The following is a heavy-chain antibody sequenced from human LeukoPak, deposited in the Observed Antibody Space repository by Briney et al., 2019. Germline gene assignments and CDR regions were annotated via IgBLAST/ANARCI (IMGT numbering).Heavy chain of an antibody. CDR3: AKDQYYDILTGYSLFDF. CDR1: GFSFDDYA. Sequence: PGRSLRLSCAASGFSFDDYAMHWVRQVPGKGLEWVSGISWNSGSIGYADSVKGRFTISRDNAKNSLYLQMNSLRAEDTALYYCAKDQYYDILTGYSLFDFWGQGTLVTVSS. V-gene: IGHV3-9*01. D-gene: IGHD3-9*01. CDR2: ISWNSGSI. J-gene: IGHJ4*02.